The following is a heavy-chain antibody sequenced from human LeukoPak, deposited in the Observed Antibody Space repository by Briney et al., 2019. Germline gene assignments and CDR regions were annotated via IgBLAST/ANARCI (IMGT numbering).Heavy chain of an antibody. J-gene: IGHJ5*01. CDR2: ISSSTTNI. CDR3: AKSGAPYYDFWSGYYNNWLDS. Sequence: GGSLRLSCAASGFTFSSYSMNWVRQAPGQGLEWVSSISSSTTNIYYADSVAGRFTTSRDNGQNSVYLQMNSLRVEDTGVYHCAKSGAPYYDFWSGYYNNWLDSWGQGILVTVSS. D-gene: IGHD3-3*01. CDR1: GFTFSSYS. V-gene: IGHV3-21*01.